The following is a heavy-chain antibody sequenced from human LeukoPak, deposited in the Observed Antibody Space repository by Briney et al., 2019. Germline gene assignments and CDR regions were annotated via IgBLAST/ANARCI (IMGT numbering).Heavy chain of an antibody. Sequence: PGGSLRLSCAASGFTFSRKWMHWVRQAPGKGLVWVSRVNSDGSSTNYADSAKGRFTISRDNAKNTLYLQMNSLRDEDTAVYYCARAQYLADDAFDIWGQGTMVTVSS. CDR2: VNSDGSST. CDR1: GFTFSRKW. J-gene: IGHJ3*02. CDR3: ARAQYLADDAFDI. V-gene: IGHV3-74*01. D-gene: IGHD4-11*01.